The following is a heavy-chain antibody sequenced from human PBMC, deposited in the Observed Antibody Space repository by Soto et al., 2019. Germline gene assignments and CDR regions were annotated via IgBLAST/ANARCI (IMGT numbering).Heavy chain of an antibody. V-gene: IGHV1-8*02. CDR3: ARMATFGSLNWFDP. CDR1: GGTFSSYA. Sequence: ASVKVSCKASGGTFSSYATSWVRQATGQGLEWMGWMNPGSGDTGYAQKFQGRVTMTRDISIATAYMELSSLRSDDTAIYYCARMATFGSLNWFDPWGQGTLVTVYS. D-gene: IGHD3-16*01. CDR2: MNPGSGDT. J-gene: IGHJ5*02.